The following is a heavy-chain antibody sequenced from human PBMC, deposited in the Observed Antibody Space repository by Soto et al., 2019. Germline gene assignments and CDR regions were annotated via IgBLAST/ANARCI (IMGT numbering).Heavy chain of an antibody. J-gene: IGHJ3*02. V-gene: IGHV3-7*01. CDR2: IKEDGSEK. CDR1: GFTFSSYW. Sequence: EVQLVESGGGLVQPGGSLRLSCAASGFTFSSYWMTWVRQAPGKGLKWVANIKEDGSEKYYVDSVKGRFTISRDNAKNSLYLQMNSLRAEDTALYYCARINSGLRTGDAFDIWGQGTMVTVSS. D-gene: IGHD6-19*01. CDR3: ARINSGLRTGDAFDI.